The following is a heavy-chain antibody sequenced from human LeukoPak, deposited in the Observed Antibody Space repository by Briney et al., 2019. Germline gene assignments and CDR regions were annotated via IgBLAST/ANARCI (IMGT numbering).Heavy chain of an antibody. CDR2: IYHSGST. J-gene: IGHJ4*02. CDR1: GYSISSGYH. Sequence: SETLSLTCTVSGYSISSGYHWGWIRQPPGKGLEWIGTIYHSGSTYYNPSLKSRVTISVDTSKNQFSLKLSSVTAEDTAVYYCARGAYSYVGYFDYWGQGTLVTVSS. V-gene: IGHV4-38-2*02. CDR3: ARGAYSYVGYFDY. D-gene: IGHD5-18*01.